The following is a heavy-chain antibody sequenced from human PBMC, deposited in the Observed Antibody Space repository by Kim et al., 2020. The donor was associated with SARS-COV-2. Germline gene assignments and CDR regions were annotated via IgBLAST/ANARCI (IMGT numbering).Heavy chain of an antibody. CDR2: ISGSGGST. CDR1: GVTFSSYA. Sequence: GGSLRLSCADSGVTFSSYAMSWVRQAPGKGLEWVSAISGSGGSTYYADSVKGRFPISRDNSKNTLYLQMNSLSAEDTAVYYCAKAFAVAGPYYYYGMDVWGPGTPVTGFS. D-gene: IGHD6-19*01. V-gene: IGHV3-23*01. CDR3: AKAFAVAGPYYYYGMDV. J-gene: IGHJ6*02.